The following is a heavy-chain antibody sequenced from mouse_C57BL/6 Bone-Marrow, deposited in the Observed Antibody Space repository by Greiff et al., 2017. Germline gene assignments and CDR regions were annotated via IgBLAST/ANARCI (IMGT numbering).Heavy chain of an antibody. CDR1: GFTFSDYG. D-gene: IGHD3-3*01. Sequence: EVKLVESGGGLVKPGGSLKLSCAASGFTFSDYGMHWVRQAPEKGLEWVAYISSGSSTIYYADTVKGRFTISRDNAKNTLFLQMTSLRSEDTAMYYCARGGREFAYWGQGTLVTVSA. V-gene: IGHV5-17*01. J-gene: IGHJ3*01. CDR3: ARGGREFAY. CDR2: ISSGSSTI.